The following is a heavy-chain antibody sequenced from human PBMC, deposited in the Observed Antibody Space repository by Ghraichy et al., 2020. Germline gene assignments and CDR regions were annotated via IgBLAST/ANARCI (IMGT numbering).Heavy chain of an antibody. V-gene: IGHV3-30*18. CDR2: ISYDGSNK. D-gene: IGHD3-22*01. CDR1: GFSFRSYG. CDR3: AKERDSSGYYSYRGDYYGMDV. Sequence: GGSLRLSCAASGFSFRSYGIHWVRQAPGKGLEWVAVISYDGSNKVYGDSVKGRFIISRDNSKNTLYLQMNSLRAEDTAVYYCAKERDSSGYYSYRGDYYGMDVWGQGTTVTGSS. J-gene: IGHJ6*02.